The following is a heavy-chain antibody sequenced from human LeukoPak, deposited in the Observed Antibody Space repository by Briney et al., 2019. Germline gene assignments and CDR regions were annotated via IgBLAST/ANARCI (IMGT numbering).Heavy chain of an antibody. Sequence: PSETLSLTCTVSGGSISSSSYYWGWIRQPPGKGLEWIGSIYYSGSTYYNPSLKSRVTISVDTSKNQFSLKLSSVTAADTAVYYCARHPSDFWSGYYKGWFDPWGQGTLVTVSS. J-gene: IGHJ5*02. CDR1: GGSISSSSYY. D-gene: IGHD3-3*01. CDR2: IYYSGST. CDR3: ARHPSDFWSGYYKGWFDP. V-gene: IGHV4-39*01.